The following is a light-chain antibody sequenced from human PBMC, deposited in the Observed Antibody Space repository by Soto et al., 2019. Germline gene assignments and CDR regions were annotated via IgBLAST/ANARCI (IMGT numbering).Light chain of an antibody. CDR3: QHYNSYSEA. CDR2: KAS. J-gene: IGKJ1*01. Sequence: DIQMTQSPSTLSGSVGDRVTITCRASQTISSWLAWYQKKPGKDPKLLIYKASTLKSGVPSRFSGSGSGTEFYLTISRLQTDDFATYECQHYNSYSEAFGQGTKVDIK. V-gene: IGKV1-5*03. CDR1: QTISSW.